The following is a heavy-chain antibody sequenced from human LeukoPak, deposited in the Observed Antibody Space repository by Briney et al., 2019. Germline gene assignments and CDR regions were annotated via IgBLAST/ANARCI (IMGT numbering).Heavy chain of an antibody. CDR3: SRGDDSYKQGNF. D-gene: IGHD5-24*01. CDR1: DDSISTNSYY. J-gene: IGHJ4*02. V-gene: IGHV4-39*01. CDR2: LHYSGTP. Sequence: ADTLSLTCTVSDDSISTNSYYWTWIRQPPGKGLEWVASLHYSGTPYYSPSLSSRISIFVDTSKRQFSLQVRSVTASDTAMYYCSRGDDSYKQGNFWGQGTLVTVPS.